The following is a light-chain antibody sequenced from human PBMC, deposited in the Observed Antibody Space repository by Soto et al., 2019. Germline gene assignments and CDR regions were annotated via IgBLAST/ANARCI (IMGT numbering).Light chain of an antibody. Sequence: DIQMTQSPSSLSASPGDTVSISCRASRGIATSVSWYQQKPGAAPKLLIYGASTLQSGVPSRFSGSGPVTDFTLTISGLQPEDFATYFCQQTFSTPPYTFGQGTRLHIK. CDR3: QQTFSTPPYT. J-gene: IGKJ2*01. CDR2: GAS. V-gene: IGKV1-39*01. CDR1: RGIATS.